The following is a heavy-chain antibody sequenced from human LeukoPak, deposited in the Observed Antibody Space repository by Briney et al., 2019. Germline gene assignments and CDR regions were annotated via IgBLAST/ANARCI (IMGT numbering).Heavy chain of an antibody. D-gene: IGHD1-7*01. V-gene: IGHV5-51*07. CDR2: IYPGDSDT. J-gene: IGHJ3*02. CDR1: GYSFTSYW. Sequence: GESLKISCKGSGYSFTSYWIGWVHQMPEEGLEWMGIIYPGDSDTRYSPSFQGQVTISADKSISTAYLQWSSLKASDTAMYYCATNWNYGDDDAFDIWGQGTMVTVSS. CDR3: ATNWNYGDDDAFDI.